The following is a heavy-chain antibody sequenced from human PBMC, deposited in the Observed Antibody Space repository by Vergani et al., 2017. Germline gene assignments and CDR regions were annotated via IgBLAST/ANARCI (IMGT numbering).Heavy chain of an antibody. CDR1: GGSISSYY. J-gene: IGHJ4*02. Sequence: QVQLQESGPGLVKPSETLSLTCTVSGGSISSYYWSWIRQPPGRGLEWIGYIYYSGSTNYNPSLKSRVTISVDTSKNQFSLKLSSVTAADTAVYYCARGWASSGLDYWGQGTLVTVSS. CDR2: IYYSGST. V-gene: IGHV4-59*01. D-gene: IGHD3-22*01. CDR3: ARGWASSGLDY.